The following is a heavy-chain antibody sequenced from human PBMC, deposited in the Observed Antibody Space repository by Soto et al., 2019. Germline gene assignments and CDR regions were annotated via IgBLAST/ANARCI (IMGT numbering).Heavy chain of an antibody. CDR1: GGSISSYY. V-gene: IGHV4-59*01. J-gene: IGHJ4*02. CDR2: IYYSGST. Sequence: SETLSLTCTVSGGSISSYYWSWIRQPPGKGLEWIGYIYYSGSTNYNPSLKSRVTISVDTSKNQFSLKLSSVTAADTAVYYCARDSSGWYYYFDYWGQGTLVTVSS. CDR3: ARDSSGWYYYFDY. D-gene: IGHD6-19*01.